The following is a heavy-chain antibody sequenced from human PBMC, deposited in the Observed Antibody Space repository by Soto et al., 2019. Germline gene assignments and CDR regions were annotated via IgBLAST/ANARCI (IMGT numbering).Heavy chain of an antibody. J-gene: IGHJ1*01. CDR1: GFTVSNYY. D-gene: IGHD1-1*01. CDR3: GRDLDRDIQQL. Sequence: PGGSLRLSCGGSGFTVSNYYMRLVRQAPGKGLEWVSVVYSGGTTSYADSIKGRFTISRDNSKNTVYLQMNSLRAEDTAVDYCGRDLDRDIQQLWGQGTLVTVSS. V-gene: IGHV3-53*01. CDR2: VYSGGTT.